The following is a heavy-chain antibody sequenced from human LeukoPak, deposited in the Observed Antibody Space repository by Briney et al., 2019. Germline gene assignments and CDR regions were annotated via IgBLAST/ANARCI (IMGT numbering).Heavy chain of an antibody. CDR2: IHPGDSDT. V-gene: IGHV5-51*01. J-gene: IGHJ6*02. Sequence: GGSLKISCKGSGYTFSSYWIGWVRQMPGKGLEWMGIIHPGDSDTRYSPSFQGQVTISADKSISTAYLQWSSLKASDTAMYYCARGYSGYYFFYGMDVWGQGTTVTVSS. D-gene: IGHD5-12*01. CDR1: GYTFSSYW. CDR3: ARGYSGYYFFYGMDV.